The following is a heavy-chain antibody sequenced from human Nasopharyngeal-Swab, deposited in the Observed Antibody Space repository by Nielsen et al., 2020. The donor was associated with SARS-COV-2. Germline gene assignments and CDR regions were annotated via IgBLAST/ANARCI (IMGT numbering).Heavy chain of an antibody. D-gene: IGHD2-15*01. J-gene: IGHJ6*02. CDR3: AGGQGRYYYYGMDV. CDR2: ISYDGSNK. CDR1: GFTFSSYA. Sequence: GGSLRFSCAASGFTFSSYAMHWVRQAPGKGLEWVAVISYDGSNKYYADSVKGRFTISRDNSKNTLYLQMNSLRAEDTAVYYCAGGQGRYYYYGMDVWGQGTTVTVSS. V-gene: IGHV3-30*04.